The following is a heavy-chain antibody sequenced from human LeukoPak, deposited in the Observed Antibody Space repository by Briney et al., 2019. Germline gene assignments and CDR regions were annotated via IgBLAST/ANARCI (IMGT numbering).Heavy chain of an antibody. J-gene: IGHJ2*01. D-gene: IGHD3-9*01. CDR2: IYYSGST. CDR1: GGSISSYY. Sequence: PSETLSLTCTVSGGSISSYYLSWIRQPPGKGLEWICYIYYSGSTNYNPSLKSRVTISVDTSKNQFSLKLSSVIAADTAVYYGARGGRSGYDILTGYYPNWYFDLWGRGTLVTVSS. V-gene: IGHV4-59*01. CDR3: ARGGRSGYDILTGYYPNWYFDL.